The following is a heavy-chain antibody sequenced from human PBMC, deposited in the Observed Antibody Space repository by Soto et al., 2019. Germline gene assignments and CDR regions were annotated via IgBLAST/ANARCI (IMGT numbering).Heavy chain of an antibody. J-gene: IGHJ4*02. V-gene: IGHV4-59*08. D-gene: IGHD3-10*01. CDR1: GGSISSNY. CDR2: IHSGST. Sequence: QVQLQESGPGLLKPSGTLSLTCSVSGGSISSNYWNWVRQPPGKGLEWIGYIHSGSTTYSASLRSRVTISVDTSKNQFSLKLSSVTAADTAVYFCARHDGSRSTDYWGQGTLVTVSS. CDR3: ARHDGSRSTDY.